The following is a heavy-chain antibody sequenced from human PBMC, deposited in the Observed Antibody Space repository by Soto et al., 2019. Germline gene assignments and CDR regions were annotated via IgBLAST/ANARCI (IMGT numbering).Heavy chain of an antibody. CDR2: INHSGST. Sequence: PSETLSLTCAVYGRSFSGYYWSRIRQPPGKGLEWIGEINHSGSTNYNPSLKSRVTISVDTSKNQFSLKLSSVTAADTAVYYCAREVSPEAVAGSFDYWGQGTLVTVSS. J-gene: IGHJ4*02. D-gene: IGHD6-19*01. V-gene: IGHV4-34*01. CDR3: AREVSPEAVAGSFDY. CDR1: GRSFSGYY.